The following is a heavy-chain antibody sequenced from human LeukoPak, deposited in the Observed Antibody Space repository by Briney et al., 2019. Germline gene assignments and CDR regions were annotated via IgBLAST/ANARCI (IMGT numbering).Heavy chain of an antibody. CDR2: IHYSGST. CDR1: GGSIRSDY. Sequence: SETLSPTCTVSGGSIRSDYWSWVRQPPGKGLEWIGYIHYSGSTNYNASLKSRLTMSVDMSKNQFSLKLTSVTAADTAVYYCARLGRKTTVVPPDFDCWGQGTLVTVSS. V-gene: IGHV4-59*01. CDR3: ARLGRKTTVVPPDFDC. J-gene: IGHJ4*02. D-gene: IGHD4-23*01.